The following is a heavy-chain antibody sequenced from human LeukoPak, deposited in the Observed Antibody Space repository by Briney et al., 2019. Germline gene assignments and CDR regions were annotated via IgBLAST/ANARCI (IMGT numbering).Heavy chain of an antibody. CDR2: IYNGGST. J-gene: IGHJ4*02. CDR3: ARASRWLSFDD. Sequence: PGGSLNLSRAASGFSLSSNYMAWVRPAPGRGREWVSVIYNGGSTKYGDSVQDRFTISRDKSKNTLDLQMDSLRAEDTALYYCARASRWLSFDDWGQGALVTVSA. V-gene: IGHV3-66*01. CDR1: GFSLSSNY. D-gene: IGHD6-19*01.